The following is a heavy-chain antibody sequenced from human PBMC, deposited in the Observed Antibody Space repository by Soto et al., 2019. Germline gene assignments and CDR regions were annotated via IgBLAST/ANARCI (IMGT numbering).Heavy chain of an antibody. CDR1: VGSINSSSYF. CDR2: IYYSGST. J-gene: IGHJ5*02. D-gene: IGHD6-19*01. CDR3: ARHYSSGSRNWFDP. V-gene: IGHV4-39*01. Sequence: TSETLSLTCSVSVGSINSSSYFWGWVRQPPGKGLEWIGSIYYSGSTYYNPSLRSRVTISVDTSKNQFSLKLSSVTAADTAVFYCARHYSSGSRNWFDPWGQGTLVTVSS.